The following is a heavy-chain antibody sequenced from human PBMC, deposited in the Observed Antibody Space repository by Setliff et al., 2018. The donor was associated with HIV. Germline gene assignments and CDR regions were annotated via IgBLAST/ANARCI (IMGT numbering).Heavy chain of an antibody. CDR1: GASISSSNSY. CDR3: ARHRDPPSTSWIFYYYYMDL. Sequence: SETLSLTCTVYGASISSSNSYWAWIRQPPGKRLEWLASIYNSGSSSYNPSLSSRLTVSVDTSKNQVSLRLNSVTAADTGVYYCARHRDPPSTSWIFYYYYMDLWGAGTTVTVSS. V-gene: IGHV4-39*01. D-gene: IGHD6-13*01. CDR2: IYNSGSS. J-gene: IGHJ6*03.